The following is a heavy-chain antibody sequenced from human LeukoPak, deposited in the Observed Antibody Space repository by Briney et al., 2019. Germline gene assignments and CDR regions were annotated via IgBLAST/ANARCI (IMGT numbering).Heavy chain of an antibody. Sequence: GGSLRLSCAASGFTFSSYSMNWVRQAPGKGLEWVSSISSSSSYIYYADSVKGRFTISRDNAKNSLYLQMNSLRAEDTAVYYCARDHYYYDSSGYSYYFDYWGQGTLVTVSS. CDR2: ISSSSSYI. CDR1: GFTFSSYS. V-gene: IGHV3-21*01. CDR3: ARDHYYYDSSGYSYYFDY. D-gene: IGHD3-22*01. J-gene: IGHJ4*02.